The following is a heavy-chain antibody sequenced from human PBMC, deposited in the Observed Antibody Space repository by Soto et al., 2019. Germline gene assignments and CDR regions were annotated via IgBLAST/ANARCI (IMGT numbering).Heavy chain of an antibody. CDR1: GGTFSSYA. CDR2: IIPIFGTA. D-gene: IGHD1-1*01. J-gene: IGHJ4*02. V-gene: IGHV1-69*13. CDR3: ARGRTGTQYYFDY. Sequence: SVKVSCKASGGTFSSYAISWVRQAPGQGLEWMGGIIPIFGTANYAQKFQGRVTITADESTSTAYMELSSLRSEDTAVYYCARGRTGTQYYFDYWGQRTRVTVSS.